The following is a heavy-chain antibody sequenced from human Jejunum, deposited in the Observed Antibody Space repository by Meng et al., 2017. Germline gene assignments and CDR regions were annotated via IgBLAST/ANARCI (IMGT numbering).Heavy chain of an antibody. CDR2: ITGSSGST. D-gene: IGHD6-25*01. V-gene: IGHV3-23*01. CDR3: AKLVRL. CDR1: GFTFGSDA. J-gene: IGHJ4*02. Sequence: GGSLRLSCAASGFTFGSDAMSWVRQAPGKGLEWVAVITGSSGSTYYADSVKGRFTITRDNSKNTVYLQMNSLGAEDTAFYYCAKLVRLWGQGTMVTVSS.